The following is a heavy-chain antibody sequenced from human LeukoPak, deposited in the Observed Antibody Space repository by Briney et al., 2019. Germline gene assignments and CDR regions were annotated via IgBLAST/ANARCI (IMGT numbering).Heavy chain of an antibody. Sequence: SETLSLTCAVYGGSFGGYYWSWIRQPPGKGLEWIGEINHSGSTNYNPSLKSRVTISVDTSKNQFSLKLSSVTAADTAVYYCARHSRFQQLGSFDYWGQGTLVTVSS. V-gene: IGHV4-34*01. CDR1: GGSFGGYY. D-gene: IGHD6-13*01. CDR2: INHSGST. CDR3: ARHSRFQQLGSFDY. J-gene: IGHJ4*02.